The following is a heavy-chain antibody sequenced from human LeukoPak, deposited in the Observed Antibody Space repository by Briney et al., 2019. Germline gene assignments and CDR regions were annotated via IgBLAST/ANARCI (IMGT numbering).Heavy chain of an antibody. CDR1: GFTFSSYA. D-gene: IGHD6-19*01. V-gene: IGHV3-23*01. Sequence: PGGSLRLSCAASGFTFSSYAMSWVRQAPGKGLEWVSAISGSGGSTYYADSVKGRFTISRDSSQNTLYLQMNSLRVEDTAVYFCARGSGWYDYWGQGTLVTVSS. CDR2: ISGSGGST. J-gene: IGHJ4*02. CDR3: ARGSGWYDY.